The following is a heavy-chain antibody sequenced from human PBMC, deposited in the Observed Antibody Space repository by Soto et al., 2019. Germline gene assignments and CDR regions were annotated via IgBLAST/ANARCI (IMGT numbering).Heavy chain of an antibody. CDR3: VSLQTSGWPGVH. Sequence: ASVKVSCKASGYSFSGYYIQWVRQAHGQGPEWLGWIYPNTETTDSSKKFQGRVTMTSDMSTRTVYMELRDLRSDDTAVYYCVSLQTSGWPGVHWGQGTLVTVSS. CDR2: IYPNTETT. V-gene: IGHV1-2*02. D-gene: IGHD6-25*01. J-gene: IGHJ4*02. CDR1: GYSFSGYY.